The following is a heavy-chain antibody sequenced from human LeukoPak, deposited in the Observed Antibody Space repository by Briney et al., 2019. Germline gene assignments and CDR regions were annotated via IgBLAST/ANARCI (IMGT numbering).Heavy chain of an antibody. D-gene: IGHD2-2*01. Sequence: ASVKVSCKVVAYDFTGYYIHWVRQAPGQGLEWMGIINPSGGSTSYAQKFQGRVTMTRDTSTSTVYMELSSLRSEDTAVYYCARGGIVVVPAAIVVNYYGMDVWGQGTTVTVSS. CDR1: AYDFTGYY. J-gene: IGHJ6*02. CDR2: INPSGGST. V-gene: IGHV1-46*01. CDR3: ARGGIVVVPAAIVVNYYGMDV.